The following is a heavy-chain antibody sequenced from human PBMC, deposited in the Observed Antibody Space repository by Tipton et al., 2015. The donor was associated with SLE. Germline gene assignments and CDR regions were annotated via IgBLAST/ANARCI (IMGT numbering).Heavy chain of an antibody. Sequence: TLSLTCTVSGGSISSSSYYWGWIRQPPGKGLEWIGSISYSGSTYYKPSLKSRATVSIDTSRSQFSLKVTSVTAADTAVYYCARGVEWWPHYMDVWGTGTTVTVSS. J-gene: IGHJ6*03. D-gene: IGHD3-3*01. V-gene: IGHV4-39*07. CDR2: ISYSGST. CDR3: ARGVEWWPHYMDV. CDR1: GGSISSSSYY.